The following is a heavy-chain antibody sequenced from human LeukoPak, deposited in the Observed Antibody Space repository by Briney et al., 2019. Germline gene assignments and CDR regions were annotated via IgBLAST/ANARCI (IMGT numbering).Heavy chain of an antibody. CDR1: GITVSSNY. J-gene: IGHJ4*02. CDR3: ARYNFYGGTPFDC. D-gene: IGHD4-23*01. V-gene: IGHV3-66*01. CDR2: IYSGGDT. Sequence: PGGSLRLSCAASGITVSSNYMSWVRQAPGKGLEGVSVIYSGGDTYYADSAKGRFTISRDNSKNTLYLQMNSLRAEDTAVYYCARYNFYGGTPFDCWGQGTLVTVSS.